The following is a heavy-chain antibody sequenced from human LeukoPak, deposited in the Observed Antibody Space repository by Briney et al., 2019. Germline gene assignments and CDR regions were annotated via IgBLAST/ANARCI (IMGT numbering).Heavy chain of an antibody. CDR2: INPNSGGT. J-gene: IGHJ3*02. CDR1: GYTFTGYY. Sequence: ASVKVSCKASGYTFTGYYMHWVRQAPGQGLEWVGWINPNSGGTNYAQKFQGRVTMTRDTSISTAYMELSRLRSDDTAVYYCARADSSSWYRAFDIWGQGTMVTVSS. V-gene: IGHV1-2*02. CDR3: ARADSSSWYRAFDI. D-gene: IGHD6-13*01.